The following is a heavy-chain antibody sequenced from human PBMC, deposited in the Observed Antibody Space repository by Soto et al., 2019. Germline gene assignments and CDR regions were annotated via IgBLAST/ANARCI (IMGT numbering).Heavy chain of an antibody. CDR3: ARSQTRKGQQHYDYYGMDV. J-gene: IGHJ6*02. Sequence: QVQLVQSGAEVKKPGASVKVSCKASGYTFSDYFIHWVRQAPGQGLEWMGWINPNSGGTSFAQKFQGWITMTRDTSISTAYMELRRLRSDDTAVYYCARSQTRKGQQHYDYYGMDVWGQGTTVTVSS. CDR1: GYTFSDYF. V-gene: IGHV1-2*04. D-gene: IGHD6-13*01. CDR2: INPNSGGT.